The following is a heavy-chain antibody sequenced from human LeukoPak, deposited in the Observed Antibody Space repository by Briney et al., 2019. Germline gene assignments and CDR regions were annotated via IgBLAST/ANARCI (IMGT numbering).Heavy chain of an antibody. CDR2: IIPIFGTA. V-gene: IGHV1-69*01. CDR3: ARAYCSSTSCSGTLDY. D-gene: IGHD2-2*01. Sequence: SVKVSCKASGGTFSSYAISWVRQAPGQGLEWMGGIIPIFGTANYAQKFQGRVTITADESTSTAYMELSSLRSEDTAVYYCARAYCSSTSCSGTLDYWGQGTLVTVSS. CDR1: GGTFSSYA. J-gene: IGHJ4*02.